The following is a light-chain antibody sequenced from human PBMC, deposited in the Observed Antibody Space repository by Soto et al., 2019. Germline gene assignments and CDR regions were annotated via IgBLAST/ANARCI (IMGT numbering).Light chain of an antibody. Sequence: VMTQSPVTLSVSPGETATLSCKASQNILRTLAWYQQKPGQPPRLLIYGASTRVTGVPARFSGSGSGTEFTLTISTLQSEDFAVYYCQQYDNWPPLTFGGGTKVDIK. J-gene: IGKJ4*01. CDR1: QNILRT. V-gene: IGKV3-15*01. CDR2: GAS. CDR3: QQYDNWPPLT.